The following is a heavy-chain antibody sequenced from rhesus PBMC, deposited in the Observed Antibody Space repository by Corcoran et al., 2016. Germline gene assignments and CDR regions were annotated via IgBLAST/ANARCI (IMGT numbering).Heavy chain of an antibody. CDR3: ARRAGTGYFDY. J-gene: IGHJ4*01. CDR1: GYSFTSYW. D-gene: IGHD5-24*01. Sequence: EVQLVQSGAEVKRPGESLKISCKTSGYSFTSYWISWVRQMPGKGLEWMGAIDPSDSDVRYSPSFQGQVTISADKSTSTAYLQWSSLKASDTATYYCARRAGTGYFDYWGQGVLVTVSS. CDR2: IDPSDSDV. V-gene: IGHV5-20*02.